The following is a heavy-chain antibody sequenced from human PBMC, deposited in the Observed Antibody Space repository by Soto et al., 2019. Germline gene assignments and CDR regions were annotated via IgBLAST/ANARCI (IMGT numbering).Heavy chain of an antibody. CDR2: LSDSGGST. CDR1: GFTFSSNA. V-gene: IGHV3-23*01. CDR3: AKVSSSWYAGFFDL. Sequence: EVQLLESGGGLVQPGGSLRLSCTASGFTFSSNAMTWVRQAPGKGLEWVSGLSDSGGSTYYADSVKGRFTISRDNSMNTLYLQMNTLRAEDTAVYYCAKVSSSWYAGFFDLWGQGTLVTVSS. D-gene: IGHD6-13*01. J-gene: IGHJ4*02.